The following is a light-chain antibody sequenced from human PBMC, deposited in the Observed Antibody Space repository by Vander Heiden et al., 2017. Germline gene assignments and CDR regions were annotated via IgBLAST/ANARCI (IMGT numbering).Light chain of an antibody. CDR1: QSISSY. Sequence: DIQMTQSPSSLSASVGDRVTITCRASQSISSYLNWYQQKPGKAPKLLIYAASSLQSGVPSRFSGSGSGTDFTLTISSLQPEDFATYYCQQSYSTRPAFGAGTKVEIK. V-gene: IGKV1-39*01. CDR3: QQSYSTRPA. J-gene: IGKJ4*01. CDR2: AAS.